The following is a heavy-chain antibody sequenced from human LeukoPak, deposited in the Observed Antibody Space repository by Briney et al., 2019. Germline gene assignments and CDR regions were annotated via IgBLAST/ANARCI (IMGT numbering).Heavy chain of an antibody. V-gene: IGHV3-66*01. J-gene: IGHJ6*02. D-gene: IGHD3-9*01. CDR2: IYTGETT. CDR1: GFIVNTCY. Sequence: GGSLRLSCAASGFIVNTCYMSWVRRAPGKGLEWVSVIYTGETTFYADSVKGRFSISRDNSKNTVYLQMNSLRADDTAVYYCTRDPPLTRGYGMDVWGQGTTVTVSS. CDR3: TRDPPLTRGYGMDV.